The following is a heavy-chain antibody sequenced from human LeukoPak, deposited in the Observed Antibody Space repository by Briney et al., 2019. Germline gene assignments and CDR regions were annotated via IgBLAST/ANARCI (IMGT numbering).Heavy chain of an antibody. CDR1: GFTFSSYA. Sequence: GGSLRLSCAASGFTFSSYAMSWVRQAPGKELEWVSAISGSGGSTYYADSVKGRFTISRDNSKNTLYLQMNSLRAEDTAVYYCAKDADYYDSSGYYHYFDYWGQGTLVTVSS. V-gene: IGHV3-23*01. J-gene: IGHJ4*02. CDR2: ISGSGGST. D-gene: IGHD3-22*01. CDR3: AKDADYYDSSGYYHYFDY.